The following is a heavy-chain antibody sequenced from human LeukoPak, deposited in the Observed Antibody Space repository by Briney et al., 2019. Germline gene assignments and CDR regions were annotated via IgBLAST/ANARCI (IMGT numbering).Heavy chain of an antibody. J-gene: IGHJ5*02. CDR1: GFTFSGYA. V-gene: IGHV3-23*01. D-gene: IGHD3-10*01. Sequence: GGSLRLTCAASGFTFSGYAMSWVRQAPGKGLQWVSTISRSGDNTYYADSVKGRFTISRDNSKNPLYVQMNSLRAEDTAIYYCAKAGANWFDPWGQGTLVTVSS. CDR3: AKAGANWFDP. CDR2: ISRSGDNT.